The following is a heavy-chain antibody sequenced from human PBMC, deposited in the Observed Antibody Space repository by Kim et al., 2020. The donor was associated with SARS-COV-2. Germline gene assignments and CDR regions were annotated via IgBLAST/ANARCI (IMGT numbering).Heavy chain of an antibody. Sequence: SETLSLTCAVYGGSFSGYYWSWIRQPPGKGLEWIGEINHSGSTNYNPSLKSRVTISVDTSKNQFSLKLSSVTAADTAVYYCASHSSTHAFDIWGQGTMVTVSS. CDR1: GGSFSGYY. D-gene: IGHD2-2*01. V-gene: IGHV4-34*01. CDR3: ASHSSTHAFDI. J-gene: IGHJ3*02. CDR2: INHSGST.